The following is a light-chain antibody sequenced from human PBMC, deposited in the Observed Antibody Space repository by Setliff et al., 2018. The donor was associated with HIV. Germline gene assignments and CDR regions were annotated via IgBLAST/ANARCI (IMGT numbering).Light chain of an antibody. Sequence: QSARAQPASVSGSPGQSITISCTGSSSDIGDYESVSWYQQHPGEVPKLMIYDVTKRPSGISNRFSASKSGNTASLTISRLQPEDDADYYCTSYTTSRAPLVFGSGTKVTVL. J-gene: IGLJ1*01. V-gene: IGLV2-14*03. CDR3: TSYTTSRAPLV. CDR1: SSDIGDYES. CDR2: DVT.